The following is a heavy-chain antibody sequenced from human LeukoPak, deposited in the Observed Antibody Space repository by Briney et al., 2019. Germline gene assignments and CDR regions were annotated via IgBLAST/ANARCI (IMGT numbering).Heavy chain of an antibody. CDR1: GFTLSSYA. CDR2: ISGSGGST. Sequence: GGSLRLSCAASGFTLSSYAMSWVRQAPGKGLEWVSAISGSGGSTYYADSVKGRFTISRDNSKNTLYLQMNSLRAEDTAVYYCAKDLRPYGDYVPRYYYYGMDVWGQGTTVTVSS. J-gene: IGHJ6*02. D-gene: IGHD4-17*01. CDR3: AKDLRPYGDYVPRYYYYGMDV. V-gene: IGHV3-23*01.